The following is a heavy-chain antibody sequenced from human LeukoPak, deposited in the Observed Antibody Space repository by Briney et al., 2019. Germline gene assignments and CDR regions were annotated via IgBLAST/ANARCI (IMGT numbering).Heavy chain of an antibody. D-gene: IGHD6-13*01. J-gene: IGHJ5*02. CDR2: IRNNGDST. CDR3: AKMFWGTAT. V-gene: IGHV3-23*01. Sequence: PGGSLRLSCAASGFTFRNYAMTWVRQAPGKDLEWVSGIRNNGDSTDYSDSVKGRFTISRDNSKNTLYLQMSSLRAEDTALYYCAKMFWGTATWGQGTLVTVSS. CDR1: GFTFRNYA.